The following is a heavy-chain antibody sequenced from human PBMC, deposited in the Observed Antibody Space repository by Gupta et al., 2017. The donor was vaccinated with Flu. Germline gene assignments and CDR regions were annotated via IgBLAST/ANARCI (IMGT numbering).Heavy chain of an antibody. CDR2: INPNHGGI. D-gene: IGHD4-17*01. Sequence: QVQLVQSGAEVKKPGASVKVSCKTSGYTFSDHYIHWVRQTPGQGLEWLGWINPNHGGINYAQKFLGRVTMTRDTSIRTAYMELRSLTSDDTAVYYCARDNDYADYQLSDWGQGTLVTVSS. V-gene: IGHV1-2*02. CDR3: ARDNDYADYQLSD. CDR1: GYTFSDHY. J-gene: IGHJ4*02.